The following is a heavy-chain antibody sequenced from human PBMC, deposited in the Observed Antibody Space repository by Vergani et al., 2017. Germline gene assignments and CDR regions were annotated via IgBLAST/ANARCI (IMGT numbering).Heavy chain of an antibody. D-gene: IGHD3-9*01. CDR2: INPSGGHK. J-gene: IGHJ4*02. CDR1: GYTFSNYY. Sequence: QVQVVQSGAEVKKSGASVKVSCKTSGYTFSNYYMHLVRQAPGQGLEWMGIINPSGGHKNYAQKFQGRVTMTRDTSTSTVYMGLSSLRSEDTAIYYCARGDYGILTGYRYWGQGTLVTVSA. V-gene: IGHV1-46*03. CDR3: ARGDYGILTGYRY.